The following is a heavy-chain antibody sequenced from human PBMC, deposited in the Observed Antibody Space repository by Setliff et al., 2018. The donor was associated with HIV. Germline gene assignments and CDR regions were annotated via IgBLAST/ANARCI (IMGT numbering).Heavy chain of an antibody. J-gene: IGHJ3*02. CDR3: ATSAESGFGIHWGVFNI. CDR2: IYSSGST. D-gene: IGHD3-10*01. Sequence: SETLSLTCTVSGGSTSTSGYYWGWIRQPPGKGRVWIGSIYSSGSTYYNPSLKSRVTISVDTSKNQFSLKLKSVTAADTAVYYCATSAESGFGIHWGVFNIWGQGTRVTV. CDR1: GGSTSTSGYY. V-gene: IGHV4-39*01.